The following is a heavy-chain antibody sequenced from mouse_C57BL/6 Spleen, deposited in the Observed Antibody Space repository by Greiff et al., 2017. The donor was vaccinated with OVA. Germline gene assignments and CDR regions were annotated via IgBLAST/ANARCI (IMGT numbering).Heavy chain of an antibody. Sequence: VQLQQSGAELAKPGASVKLSCKASGYTFTSYWMHWVKQRPGQGLEWIGYINPSSGYTKYNQKFKDKATLTADKSSSTAYMQLSSLTYEDSAVYYCVIYYYGRDYFDYWGQGTTLTVSS. V-gene: IGHV1-7*01. CDR3: VIYYYGRDYFDY. D-gene: IGHD1-1*01. J-gene: IGHJ2*01. CDR1: GYTFTSYW. CDR2: INPSSGYT.